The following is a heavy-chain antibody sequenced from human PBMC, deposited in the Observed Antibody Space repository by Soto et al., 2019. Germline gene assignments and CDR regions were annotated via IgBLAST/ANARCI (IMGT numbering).Heavy chain of an antibody. CDR3: ARSRVTYYYDRSAFAI. D-gene: IGHD3-22*01. CDR2: IIPIFGTA. J-gene: IGHJ3*02. V-gene: IGHV1-69*01. Sequence: QVQLVQSGAEVKKPGSSVKVSCKASGGTFSSYAISWVRQAPGQGLEWMGGIIPIFGTANYAQKFQGRVTITADESTCTAYMELSSLRSEDTAVYYCARSRVTYYYDRSAFAIWGQGTMVTVSS. CDR1: GGTFSSYA.